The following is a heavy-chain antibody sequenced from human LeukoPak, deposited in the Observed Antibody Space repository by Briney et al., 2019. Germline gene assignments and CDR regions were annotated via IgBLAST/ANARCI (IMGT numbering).Heavy chain of an antibody. CDR2: ISDSGGST. J-gene: IGHJ3*02. CDR3: ATDHGSGSWNYYAKTFDI. D-gene: IGHD3-10*01. Sequence: PGGSLRLSCAASGFTFSSYAMSWVRQAPGKGLEWVSAISDSGGSTYYADSVKGRFTISRDNSKNTLYLQMNSLTTEDTAVYYCATDHGSGSWNYYAKTFDIWGRGTLVTVSS. CDR1: GFTFSSYA. V-gene: IGHV3-23*01.